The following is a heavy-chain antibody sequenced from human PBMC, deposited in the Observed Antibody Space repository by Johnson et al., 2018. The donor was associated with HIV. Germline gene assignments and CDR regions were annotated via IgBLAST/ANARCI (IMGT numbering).Heavy chain of an antibody. V-gene: IGHV3-30*19. D-gene: IGHD3-22*01. J-gene: IGHJ3*01. CDR2: ISYDGSEK. Sequence: QPGRSLRLSCAASGFTFSSYGMHWVRQAPGKGLEWVAVISYDGSEKYFADSVKGRFAISRDSSKNTLYLQMNSLRAEDPALYYCARWSRYTYDNDDADLLHAFDFWGQGTKVTVSS. CDR3: ARWSRYTYDNDDADLLHAFDF. CDR1: GFTFSSYG.